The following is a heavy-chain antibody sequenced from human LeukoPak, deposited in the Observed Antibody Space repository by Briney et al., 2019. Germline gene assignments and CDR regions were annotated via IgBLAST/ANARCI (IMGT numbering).Heavy chain of an antibody. D-gene: IGHD3-16*01. CDR2: INHSGST. Sequence: SETLSLTCAVYGGSFSGYYWSWIRQPPGKGLEWIGEINHSGSTNYNPSLKSRVTISVDTSKNQFSLKLSSVTAADTAVYYCARAVWGTPEHWGQGTLVTVSS. V-gene: IGHV4-34*01. CDR1: GGSFSGYY. CDR3: ARAVWGTPEH. J-gene: IGHJ1*01.